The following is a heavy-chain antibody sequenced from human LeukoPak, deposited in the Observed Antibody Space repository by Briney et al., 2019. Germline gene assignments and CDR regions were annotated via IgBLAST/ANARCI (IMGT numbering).Heavy chain of an antibody. D-gene: IGHD6-19*01. CDR3: ARLPAVAGIFDY. J-gene: IGHJ4*02. CDR2: IYYSGST. V-gene: IGHV4-39*01. CDR1: GGSISSSSYY. Sequence: SETLSLTCTVSGGSISSSSYYWGWIRQPPWKGLEWIGSIYYSGSTYYNPSLKSRVTISVDTSKNQFSLKLSSVTAADTAVYYCARLPAVAGIFDYLGQGDLVTVSS.